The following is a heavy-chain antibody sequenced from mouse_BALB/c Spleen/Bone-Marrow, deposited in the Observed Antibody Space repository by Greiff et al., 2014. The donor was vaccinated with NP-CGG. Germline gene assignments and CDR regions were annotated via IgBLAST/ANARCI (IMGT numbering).Heavy chain of an antibody. CDR2: INPSNGRT. CDR1: GYTFTSYW. J-gene: IGHJ3*01. V-gene: IGHV1S81*02. D-gene: IGHD1-2*01. CDR3: ARYATATYWFAY. Sequence: QVQLQQSGAELVKPGASVKLSCKASGYTFTSYWMHWVKQRPGQGLEWIGEINPSNGRTNYNEKFKSKATLTVDKSSSSAYMQXXXXXXEDSAVYYCARYATATYWFAYWGQGTLVTVSA.